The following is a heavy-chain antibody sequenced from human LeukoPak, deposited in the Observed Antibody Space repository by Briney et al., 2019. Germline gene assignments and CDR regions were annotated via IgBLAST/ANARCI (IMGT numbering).Heavy chain of an antibody. CDR1: GYTLTELS. CDR2: FDPEDGET. J-gene: IGHJ4*02. CDR3: ATMTTTTHAGEY. V-gene: IGHV1-24*01. Sequence: GASVKVSCKVSGYTLTELSMHWVRQAPGRGLEWMGGFDPEDGETIYAQKFQGRVTMTEDTSTDTAYMELSSLRSEDTAVYYCATMTTTTHAGEYWGQGTLVTVSS. D-gene: IGHD1-1*01.